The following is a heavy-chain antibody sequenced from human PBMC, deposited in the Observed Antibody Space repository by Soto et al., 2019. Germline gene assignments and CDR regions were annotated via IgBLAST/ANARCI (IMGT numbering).Heavy chain of an antibody. V-gene: IGHV3-30*18. CDR3: VKSKDLGDSDFKVDY. Sequence: QVQLVESGGGVVQPGRSLRLSCAASGFTFNSYGMHWVRQAPGKGLEWVAVISSDGSYEYSGDYVKGRFTVSRDNSKNTLYVQMNSLRAEETAVYYCVKSKDLGDSDFKVDYWGQGTLVTVSS. CDR2: ISSDGSYE. CDR1: GFTFNSYG. D-gene: IGHD2-21*01. J-gene: IGHJ4*02.